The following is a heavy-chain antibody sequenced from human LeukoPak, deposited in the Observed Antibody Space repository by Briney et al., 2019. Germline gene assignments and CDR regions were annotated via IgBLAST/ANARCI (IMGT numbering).Heavy chain of an antibody. CDR1: GFTFSSYG. Sequence: GGSLRLSCAAPGFTFSSYGIHWVRQAPGKGLEWVAVISYDGSNKYSADSVKGRFTISRDNSKNTLYLQMNSLRVEDTAVYYCAKATRSEWLVDYWGQGTLVTVSS. J-gene: IGHJ4*02. CDR3: AKATRSEWLVDY. D-gene: IGHD6-19*01. V-gene: IGHV3-30*18. CDR2: ISYDGSNK.